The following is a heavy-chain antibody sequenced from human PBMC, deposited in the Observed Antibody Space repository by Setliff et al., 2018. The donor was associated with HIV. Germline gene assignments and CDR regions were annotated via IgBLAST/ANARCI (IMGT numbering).Heavy chain of an antibody. Sequence: NPSETLSLTCTVSGGSISSSSYYWGWIRQPPGKGLEWIGSIYYSGSTYYNPSLKSRVTISVDTSKNQFSLKLSSVTAADTAVYYCACGAAAGTDYYYYYYMDVWGKGTMVTVSS. V-gene: IGHV4-39*01. CDR2: IYYSGST. CDR3: ACGAAAGTDYYYYYYMDV. CDR1: GGSISSSSYY. J-gene: IGHJ6*03. D-gene: IGHD6-13*01.